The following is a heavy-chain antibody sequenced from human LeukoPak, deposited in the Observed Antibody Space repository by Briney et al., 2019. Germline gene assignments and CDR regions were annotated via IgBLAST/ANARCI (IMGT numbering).Heavy chain of an antibody. CDR1: GYIFTSYW. V-gene: IGHV5-51*01. Sequence: GESLQISCQGSGYIFTSYWIGWVRQLPGKGLEWMGIIYPGDSDTRYSPSFQGQVTISADKSISTAYLQWSSLKASDTAMYYCARQGGDYYDSSGYNAFDIWGQGTMVTVSS. CDR2: IYPGDSDT. D-gene: IGHD3-22*01. CDR3: ARQGGDYYDSSGYNAFDI. J-gene: IGHJ3*02.